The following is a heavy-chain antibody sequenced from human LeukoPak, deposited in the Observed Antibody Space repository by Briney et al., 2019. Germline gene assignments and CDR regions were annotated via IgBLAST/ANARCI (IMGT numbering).Heavy chain of an antibody. D-gene: IGHD3-3*01. V-gene: IGHV1-69*05. J-gene: IGHJ4*02. Sequence: SVKVSCKASGGTFSSYAISWVRQAPGQGLEWMGGIIPIFGTANHAQKFQGRVTITTDESTSTAYMELSSLRSEDTAVYYCARVPAYYDFWSGSNGYFDYWGQGTLVTVSS. CDR3: ARVPAYYDFWSGSNGYFDY. CDR1: GGTFSSYA. CDR2: IIPIFGTA.